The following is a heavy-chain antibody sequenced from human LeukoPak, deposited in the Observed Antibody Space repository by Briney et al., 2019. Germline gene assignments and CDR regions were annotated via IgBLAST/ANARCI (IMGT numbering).Heavy chain of an antibody. D-gene: IGHD2-2*01. CDR2: ISGSGGST. V-gene: IGHV3-23*01. J-gene: IGHJ6*03. CDR3: ARDGGYCSSTSCSYVDV. CDR1: GFTFSSYG. Sequence: TGGSLRLSCAASGFTFSSYGMSWVRQAPGKGLEWVSAISGSGGSTCYADSVKGRFTISRDNSKNTLYLQMNSLRAEDTAVYYCARDGGYCSSTSCSYVDVWGKGTTVTISS.